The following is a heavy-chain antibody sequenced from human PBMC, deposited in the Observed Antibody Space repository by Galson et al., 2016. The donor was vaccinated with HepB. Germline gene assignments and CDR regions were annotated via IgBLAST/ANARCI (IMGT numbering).Heavy chain of an antibody. Sequence: SVKVSCKASGYSISNYAISWVRQAPGQGLEWIGWIGVGSGHTNYAQKFQQRVTITRDMSTSTVYMEVTSLTIEDTAVYYCAAEDAVPAAVRNYNYHGLDVWGQGTTVTVSS. D-gene: IGHD2-2*01. CDR3: AAEDAVPAAVRNYNYHGLDV. CDR2: IGVGSGHT. J-gene: IGHJ6*02. CDR1: GYSISNYA. V-gene: IGHV1-58*02.